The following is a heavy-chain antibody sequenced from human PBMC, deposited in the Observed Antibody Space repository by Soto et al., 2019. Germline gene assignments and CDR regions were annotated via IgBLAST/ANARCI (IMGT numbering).Heavy chain of an antibody. D-gene: IGHD3-22*01. Sequence: ASVKVSCKASGYKFTGYGISWVRQAPGQGLEWMGWISAYTGNTKYARKFQDRVTMTVDTSANTAYMDLKSLRSDDTAVYYCARDRVQGVVTAHYNGMDAWGLGTMVTVSS. CDR1: GYKFTGYG. CDR3: ARDRVQGVVTAHYNGMDA. V-gene: IGHV1-18*01. CDR2: ISAYTGNT. J-gene: IGHJ6*02.